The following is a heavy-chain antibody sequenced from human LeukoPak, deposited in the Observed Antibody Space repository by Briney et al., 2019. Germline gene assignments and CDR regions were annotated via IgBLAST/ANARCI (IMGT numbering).Heavy chain of an antibody. Sequence: SETLSLTCTVSGGSISSSSYYWGWIRQPPGKGLEGIGGIYYSGSTYYNPSLKSRVTISVDTSKNQFSLKLSSVTAADTAVYYCASPFAPYYDFWSGYPQGFDPWGQGTLVTVSS. J-gene: IGHJ5*02. D-gene: IGHD3-3*01. CDR1: GGSISSSSYY. V-gene: IGHV4-39*01. CDR3: ASPFAPYYDFWSGYPQGFDP. CDR2: IYYSGST.